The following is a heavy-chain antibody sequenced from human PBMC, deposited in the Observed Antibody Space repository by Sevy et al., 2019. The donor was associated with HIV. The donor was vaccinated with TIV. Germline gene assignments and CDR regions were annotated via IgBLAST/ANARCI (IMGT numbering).Heavy chain of an antibody. J-gene: IGHJ6*02. D-gene: IGHD6-6*01. CDR1: GYTFTRYA. V-gene: IGHV7-4-1*02. Sequence: ASVKVSCKASGYTFTRYAMNWVRQAPGQGLEWMGWINTNTGNPTYAQGFTGRFVFSLDTSVSTAYLQISSLKAEDTAVYYCARDRSIAVNYYYYSMDVWGQGTTVTVSS. CDR3: ARDRSIAVNYYYYSMDV. CDR2: INTNTGNP.